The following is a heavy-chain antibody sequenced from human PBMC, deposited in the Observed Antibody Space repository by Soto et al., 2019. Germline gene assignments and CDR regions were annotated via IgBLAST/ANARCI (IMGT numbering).Heavy chain of an antibody. Sequence: PSETLYLTCAVSGGSISSGGYSWSWIRQPPGKGLEWIGYIYHSGSTYYNPSLKSRVTISVDRSKNQFSLKLSSVTAADTAVYYCARGMTTVTTLDYWGQGTLVTVSS. CDR1: GGSISSGGYS. CDR3: ARGMTTVTTLDY. V-gene: IGHV4-30-2*01. D-gene: IGHD4-4*01. CDR2: IYHSGST. J-gene: IGHJ4*02.